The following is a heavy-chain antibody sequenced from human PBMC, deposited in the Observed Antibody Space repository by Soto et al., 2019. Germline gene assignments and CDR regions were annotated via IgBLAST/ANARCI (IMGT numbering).Heavy chain of an antibody. V-gene: IGHV4-61*08. CDR3: ARGSRNSGWYFEH. Sequence: NPSETLSLTCTVSGVPVTSDGYYWSWLRQPPGKGLEWIGFIYYTGSTNYNPSLRSRVAMSLGTPKNQVSLKLDSLTAADTAVYYCARGSRNSGWYFEHWGRGALVTVSS. J-gene: IGHJ4*02. CDR1: GVPVTSDGYY. D-gene: IGHD6-19*01. CDR2: IYYTGST.